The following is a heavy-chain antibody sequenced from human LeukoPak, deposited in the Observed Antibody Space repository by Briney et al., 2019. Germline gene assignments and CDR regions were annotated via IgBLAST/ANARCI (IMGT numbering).Heavy chain of an antibody. CDR2: IKSDGSEK. V-gene: IGHV3-7*04. CDR1: GGSISSGDYY. CDR3: ARMTEYSLDP. Sequence: TSETLSLTCTVSGGSISSGDYYWSWIRHPPGKGLEWVANIKSDGSEKYYVDSVKGRFTVSRDNAKNSLNLQLNSLRAEDTAVYFCARMTEYSLDPWGQGTLVTVSS. D-gene: IGHD2-21*01. J-gene: IGHJ5*02.